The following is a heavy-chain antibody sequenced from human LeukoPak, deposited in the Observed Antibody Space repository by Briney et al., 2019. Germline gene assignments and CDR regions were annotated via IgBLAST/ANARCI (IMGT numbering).Heavy chain of an antibody. J-gene: IGHJ4*02. D-gene: IGHD4-17*01. V-gene: IGHV3-30*02. CDR3: AKDRSMTTVTPFDN. CDR2: IRYDGSNR. Sequence: GGSLRLSCAASGFSFITYGIHWVRQAPGKGLEWVAFIRYDGSNRFYADSVRGRFTISRDNSKNTVYLQMNSLRAEDTAVYYCAKDRSMTTVTPFDNWGQGTLVTVSS. CDR1: GFSFITYG.